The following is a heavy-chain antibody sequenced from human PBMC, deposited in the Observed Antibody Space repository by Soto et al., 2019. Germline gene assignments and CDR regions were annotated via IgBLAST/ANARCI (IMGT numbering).Heavy chain of an antibody. D-gene: IGHD3-10*01. V-gene: IGHV3-23*01. CDR2: ISRSGGST. Sequence: EVQLLESGGGLVQPGGSLRLSCAASGFTFSSYAMSWVRQAPGKGLEWVSTISRSGGSTYYADSVKGRFTISRDNSKNTLYLQMNSLRAEDTAVYYCAKDRGYGSGSLYGMDVWGQGTTVTVSS. CDR1: GFTFSSYA. J-gene: IGHJ6*02. CDR3: AKDRGYGSGSLYGMDV.